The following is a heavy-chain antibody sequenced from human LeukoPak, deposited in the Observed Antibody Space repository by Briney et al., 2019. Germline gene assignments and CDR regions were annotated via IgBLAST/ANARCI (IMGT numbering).Heavy chain of an antibody. CDR2: MSTTPSYI. CDR3: VSPSGGGLFDY. J-gene: IGHJ4*02. V-gene: IGHV3-21*01. CDR1: GFNLSNYI. D-gene: IGHD1-26*01. Sequence: RGSLRLSCAASGFNLSNYIMNWVCQAPGKGLEWVSSMSTTPSYIYYADSVKGRFTISRDNARNSLYLQMNSLRDEDTAVYYCVSPSGGGLFDYWAQRTLVTVSS.